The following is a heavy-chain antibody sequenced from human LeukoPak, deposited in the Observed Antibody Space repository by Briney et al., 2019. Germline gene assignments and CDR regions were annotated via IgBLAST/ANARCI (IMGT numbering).Heavy chain of an antibody. J-gene: IGHJ4*02. CDR1: GFTFSSYA. CDR3: ASGLAAGSSSGADY. V-gene: IGHV3-30-3*01. CDR2: ISYDGSNK. D-gene: IGHD6-13*01. Sequence: GRSLRLSCAASGFTFSSYAMHWVRQAPGKGPECVAVISYDGSNKYYADSVKGRFTIPRDNSKNTLYLQMNSLRAEDTAVYYCASGLAAGSSSGADYWGQGTLVTVSS.